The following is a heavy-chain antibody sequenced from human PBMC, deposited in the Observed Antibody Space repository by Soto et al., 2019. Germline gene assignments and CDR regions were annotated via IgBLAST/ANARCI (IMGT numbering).Heavy chain of an antibody. CDR1: GGSFSGYY. V-gene: IGHV4-34*01. Sequence: SATLSLTCAVYGGSFSGYYWSWIRQPPGKGLEWIGEINHSGSTNYNPSLKSRVTISVDTSKNQFSLKLSSVTAADTAVYYCASSITMVRGVIISGGYFDYWGQGTLVT. J-gene: IGHJ4*02. D-gene: IGHD3-10*01. CDR2: INHSGST. CDR3: ASSITMVRGVIISGGYFDY.